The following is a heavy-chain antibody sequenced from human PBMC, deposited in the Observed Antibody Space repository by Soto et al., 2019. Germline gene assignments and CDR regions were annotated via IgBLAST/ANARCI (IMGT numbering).Heavy chain of an antibody. V-gene: IGHV3-53*01. CDR1: GFTVSSNY. CDR2: IYSGGST. CDR3: ARHITMDPLSGY. D-gene: IGHD3-10*01. Sequence: EVQLVESGGGLIQPGGSLRLSCAVSGFTVSSNYMSWVRQAPGKGMEWVSVIYSGGSTYYADSVKGRFTISRDNSKSTLYLQMNSLRAEDTAVYYCARHITMDPLSGYRGQGTLVTVSS. J-gene: IGHJ4*02.